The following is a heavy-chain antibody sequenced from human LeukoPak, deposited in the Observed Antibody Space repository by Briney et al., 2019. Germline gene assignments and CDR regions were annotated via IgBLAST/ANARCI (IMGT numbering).Heavy chain of an antibody. CDR1: GFTFSSYA. J-gene: IGHJ4*02. V-gene: IGHV3-23*01. D-gene: IGHD1-26*01. Sequence: PGGSLRLSCAASGFTFSSYAMSWVRQAPGKGLEWVSAISGRGRSDIYYTDSVQGRFTISRDNSKNTLYLQMNSLRVEDTSLYYCARETWGTADYWGQGIMVIVSS. CDR3: ARETWGTADY. CDR2: ISGRGRSDI.